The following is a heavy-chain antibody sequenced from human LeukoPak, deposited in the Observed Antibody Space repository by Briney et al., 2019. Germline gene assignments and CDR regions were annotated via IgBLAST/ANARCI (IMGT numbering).Heavy chain of an antibody. CDR2: IYTSGST. Sequence: SETLSLTCTVSGGSISSCYWSWIRQPAGKGLEWIGRIYTSGSTNYNPSLKSRVTMSVDTSKNQFSLKLSSVTAADTAVYYCARGGLTYYYDSSGYLFDYWGQGTLVTVSS. V-gene: IGHV4-4*07. J-gene: IGHJ4*02. CDR3: ARGGLTYYYDSSGYLFDY. CDR1: GGSISSCY. D-gene: IGHD3-22*01.